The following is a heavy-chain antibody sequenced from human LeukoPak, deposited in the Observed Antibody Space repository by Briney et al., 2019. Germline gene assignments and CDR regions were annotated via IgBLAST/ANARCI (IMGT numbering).Heavy chain of an antibody. J-gene: IGHJ4*02. CDR2: IKYSGST. CDR1: GGSIGSSY. V-gene: IGHV4-59*01. CDR3: ARGANSNHPGLDN. D-gene: IGHD4-11*01. Sequence: SETLSLTCTAPGGSIGSSYGGWIRQPPGKGLEWIGYIKYSGSTNYNPSLKSRVTISVDTSKNQVSLKLSSVTAADTAVYYCARGANSNHPGLDNWGQGTLVTVSS.